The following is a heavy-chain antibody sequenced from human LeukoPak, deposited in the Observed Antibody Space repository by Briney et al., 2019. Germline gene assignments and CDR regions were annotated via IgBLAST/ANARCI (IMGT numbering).Heavy chain of an antibody. J-gene: IGHJ6*02. CDR1: GFTFSTYS. Sequence: GGSLRLSCAASGFTFSTYSMNWVRQAPGKGLEWVSYIDGGSNTVYYADSVKGRFTISRDNSKNTLYLQMNSLRAEDTAVYYCARVLNYYDSSGYYPGGYYGMDVWGQGTTVTVSS. D-gene: IGHD3-22*01. CDR3: ARVLNYYDSSGYYPGGYYGMDV. V-gene: IGHV3-48*01. CDR2: IDGGSNTV.